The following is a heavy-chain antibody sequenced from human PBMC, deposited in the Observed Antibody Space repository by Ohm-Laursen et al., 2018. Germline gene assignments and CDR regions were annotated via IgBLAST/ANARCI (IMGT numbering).Heavy chain of an antibody. CDR3: ATAITRMHLWWNFDY. CDR1: GYTLTDLS. J-gene: IGHJ4*02. D-gene: IGHD5-18*01. V-gene: IGHV1-24*01. Sequence: GASVKVSCKVSGYTLTDLSIHWVRQAPGKGLEWMGGLDPEDGETLYAQKFQGRVTMTEDRSTDTVYLELSTLKSEDTAVYYCATAITRMHLWWNFDYWGQGTLVTVSS. CDR2: LDPEDGET.